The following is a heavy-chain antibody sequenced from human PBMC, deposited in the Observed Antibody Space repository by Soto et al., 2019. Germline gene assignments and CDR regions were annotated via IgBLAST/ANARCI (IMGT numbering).Heavy chain of an antibody. CDR2: ISYDGSNK. CDR1: GFTFSSYG. CDR3: AKDRTGYSSGCGYRTGMDV. Sequence: GGSLRLSCAASGFTFSSYGMHWVRQAPGKGLEWVAVISYDGSNKYYADSVKGRFTISRDNSKNTLYLQMNSLRAEDTGVYYCAKDRTGYSSGCGYRTGMDVWGQGTMVTVSS. D-gene: IGHD3-9*01. J-gene: IGHJ6*02. V-gene: IGHV3-30*18.